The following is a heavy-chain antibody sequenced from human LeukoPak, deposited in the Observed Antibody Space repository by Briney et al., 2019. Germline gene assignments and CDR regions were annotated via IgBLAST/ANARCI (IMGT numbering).Heavy chain of an antibody. CDR1: GFTFSSYS. CDR3: ARGGIHYDFWSGYPQWFDP. J-gene: IGHJ5*02. D-gene: IGHD3-3*01. V-gene: IGHV3-21*01. Sequence: GGSLRLSCAASGFTFSSYSMNWVRQAPGKGLEWVSSISSSSSYIYYADSVKGRFTFSRDNVKNSLNLQMNSLRAEDTAVYYCARGGIHYDFWSGYPQWFDPWGQGTLVTVSS. CDR2: ISSSSSYI.